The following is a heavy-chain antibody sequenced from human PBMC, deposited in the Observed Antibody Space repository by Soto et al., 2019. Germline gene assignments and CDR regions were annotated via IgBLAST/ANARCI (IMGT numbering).Heavy chain of an antibody. V-gene: IGHV3-15*01. CDR1: GFTFSNAW. Sequence: EVHLVESGGGLVKPGGSLRLSCAASGFTFSNAWMSWVRQAPGKGLEWVGRIKSKTDGGTTDYAAPVKGRFTISRDDSKNTLYLQMNSLKTEDTALYYCTTALNRQSASDYWGQGTLVIVSS. J-gene: IGHJ4*02. CDR3: TTALNRQSASDY. CDR2: IKSKTDGGTT.